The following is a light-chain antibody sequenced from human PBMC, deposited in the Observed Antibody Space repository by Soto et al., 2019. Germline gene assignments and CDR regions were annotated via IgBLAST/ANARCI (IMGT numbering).Light chain of an antibody. CDR2: SDN. CDR3: ATRDERLSGRV. CDR1: SSNVGTNH. Sequence: QPVLTQPPSASGTPGQRVTISCSGSSSNVGTNHVNWYQQLPGTAPKLLIYSDNQRPSGVPDRFSGSKSGTSASLAISRLQSEDEADYYCATRDERLSGRVFGGGTKLTVL. J-gene: IGLJ3*02. V-gene: IGLV1-44*01.